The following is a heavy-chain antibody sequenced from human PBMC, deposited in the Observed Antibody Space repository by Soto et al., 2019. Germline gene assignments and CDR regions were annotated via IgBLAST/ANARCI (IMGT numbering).Heavy chain of an antibody. CDR3: ARDSSLGATDDAFDI. J-gene: IGHJ3*02. Sequence: SVKVSCKASAYTFTSYGISLVRQAPGQGLEWMGWISAYNGNTNYAQKLQGRVNMTTDTSTSTAYMELRSLRYDETAVYYCARDSSLGATDDAFDIWGQGTMV. CDR2: ISAYNGNT. CDR1: AYTFTSYG. D-gene: IGHD1-26*01. V-gene: IGHV1-18*01.